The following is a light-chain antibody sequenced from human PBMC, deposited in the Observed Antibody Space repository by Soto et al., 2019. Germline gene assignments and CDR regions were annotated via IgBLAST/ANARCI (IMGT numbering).Light chain of an antibody. CDR3: SSYAGSNNYVV. CDR1: ISDVGGYNY. Sequence: QSALTQPPSASGSPGQSVTISCTGTISDVGGYNYVSWYQQHPGKAPKLMIYEVSKRPSGVPDRFSGSKSGNTASLTVSGLQAEEEADYYCSSYAGSNNYVVFGGGTKLTVL. J-gene: IGLJ2*01. V-gene: IGLV2-8*01. CDR2: EVS.